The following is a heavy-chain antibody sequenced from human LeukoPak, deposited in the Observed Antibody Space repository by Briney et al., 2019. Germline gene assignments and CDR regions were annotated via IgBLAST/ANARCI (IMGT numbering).Heavy chain of an antibody. V-gene: IGHV4-4*07. CDR1: GGSLSSYY. CDR3: ARAPDFWSGYTFDY. D-gene: IGHD3-3*01. Sequence: SETLSLTCSVSGGSLSSYYWSWLRQPAGKGLEWFGRIYTSGSTNYNPSLKSRVTMSVDTSKNQFSLKLSSVTAADTAVYYCARAPDFWSGYTFDYWGQGTLVTVSS. J-gene: IGHJ4*02. CDR2: IYTSGST.